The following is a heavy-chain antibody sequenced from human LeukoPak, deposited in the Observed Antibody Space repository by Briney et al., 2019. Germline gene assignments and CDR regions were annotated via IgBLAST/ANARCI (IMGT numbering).Heavy chain of an antibody. J-gene: IGHJ4*02. V-gene: IGHV3-9*01. CDR3: AKAHGLWFGEALHYYFGC. CDR2: ISWNSGSI. Sequence: GGSLRLSCAASGFTFDDYAMHWVRQAPGKGLEWVSGISWNSGSIGYEDSVKGRFTISRDNAKNSLYLQMNSLRAEDTALYYCAKAHGLWFGEALHYYFGCWGQGTLVTVSS. CDR1: GFTFDDYA. D-gene: IGHD3-10*01.